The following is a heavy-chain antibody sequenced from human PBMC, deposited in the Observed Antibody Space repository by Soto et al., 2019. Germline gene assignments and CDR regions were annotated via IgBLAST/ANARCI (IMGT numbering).Heavy chain of an antibody. V-gene: IGHV3-23*01. CDR1: EFTFSSDA. Sequence: GVSLRLSCAASEFTFSSDAMSWVRQAPGKGLEWVSAISGSGGSTSYADSVKGRFTISRDNSKNTLYLQMNSLRAEDTAVYYCSKEDPETDYYDYSGQGTLVTVSA. J-gene: IGHJ4*02. CDR2: ISGSGGST. CDR3: SKEDPETDYYDY.